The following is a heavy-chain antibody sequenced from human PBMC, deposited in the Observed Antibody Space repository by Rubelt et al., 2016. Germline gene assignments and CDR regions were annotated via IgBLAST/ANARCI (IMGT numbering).Heavy chain of an antibody. CDR3: ARGTYSGTYYMYFDY. V-gene: IGHV4-59*01. CDR2: IYYRGST. Sequence: QVQLQESGPGQAKPSETLSLICTVSGGSINSYYWSWIRQPPGKGLEWIGNIYYRGSTNYNPSLKSRVSMSVDTSKNQVSLELSSVTTADSAVYYCARGTYSGTYYMYFDYWGQGTLVTVSS. J-gene: IGHJ4*02. CDR1: GGSINSYY. D-gene: IGHD1-26*01.